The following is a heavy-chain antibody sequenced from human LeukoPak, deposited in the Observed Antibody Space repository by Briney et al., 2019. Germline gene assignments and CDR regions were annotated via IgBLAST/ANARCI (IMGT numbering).Heavy chain of an antibody. J-gene: IGHJ4*02. V-gene: IGHV7-4-1*02. CDR3: ARERLLWFGDLDYFDY. Sequence: GASVKVSCKASGYTFTSYAMNWVRQAPGQGLEWMGWINTNTGNPTYAQGFTGRFVFSLDTSVSTAYLQISSLKAEDTAVYYCARERLLWFGDLDYFDYWGPGNPGHRLL. D-gene: IGHD3-10*01. CDR2: INTNTGNP. CDR1: GYTFTSYA.